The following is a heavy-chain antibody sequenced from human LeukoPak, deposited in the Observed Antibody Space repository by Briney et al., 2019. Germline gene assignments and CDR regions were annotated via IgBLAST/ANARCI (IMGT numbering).Heavy chain of an antibody. CDR1: GDSISSYY. CDR3: AKDGRYCSSNTCYQYFDS. CDR2: IYYSGST. V-gene: IGHV4-59*01. Sequence: PSETLSLTCTVSGDSISSYYWNWIRQPPGKGLEWIGYIYYSGSTNYNPSLKSRVTISVDTSKNQFSLKLSSVTAADTAVYYCAKDGRYCSSNTCYQYFDSWGQGALVTVSS. J-gene: IGHJ4*02. D-gene: IGHD2-2*01.